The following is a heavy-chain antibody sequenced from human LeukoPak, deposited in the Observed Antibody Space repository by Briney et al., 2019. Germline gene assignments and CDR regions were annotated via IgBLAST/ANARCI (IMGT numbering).Heavy chain of an antibody. CDR3: ARDGWGYDFWSGYQDYYYYGMDV. V-gene: IGHV1-2*02. Sequence: ASVKVSCKASGYTFTGYYMHWVRQAPGQGLEWMGWINPNSGGTNYAQKFQGRVTMTRDTSISTAYMELSRLRSDDTAVYYCARDGWGYDFWSGYQDYYYYGMDVWGQGTTVTVSS. CDR2: INPNSGGT. CDR1: GYTFTGYY. J-gene: IGHJ6*02. D-gene: IGHD3-3*01.